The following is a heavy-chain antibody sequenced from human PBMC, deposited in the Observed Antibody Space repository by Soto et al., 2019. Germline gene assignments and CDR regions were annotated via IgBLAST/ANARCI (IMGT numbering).Heavy chain of an antibody. V-gene: IGHV4-4*02. CDR1: GGSISSSNW. D-gene: IGHD2-15*01. Sequence: PSETLSLTCAVSGGSISSSNWCSWVRQPPGKGLEWIGEIYHSGSTNYNPSLKSRVTISVDKSKNQFSLKLSSVAAADTAVYYCARRVDYFYGMDVWGQGTTVTVSS. J-gene: IGHJ6*02. CDR2: IYHSGST. CDR3: ARRVDYFYGMDV.